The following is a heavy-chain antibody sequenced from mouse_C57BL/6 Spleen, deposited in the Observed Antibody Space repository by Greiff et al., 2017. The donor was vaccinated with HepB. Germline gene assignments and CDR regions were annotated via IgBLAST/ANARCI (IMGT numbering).Heavy chain of an antibody. J-gene: IGHJ3*01. CDR2: INPNNGGI. V-gene: IGHV1-26*01. CDR1: GYTFTDYY. Sequence: EVQVLQSGPELVKPGASVKLSCKASGYTFTDYYMHWVKQSPGKSLEWIGYINPNNGGISYNQKFKGKATLTVDKSSSTAYMELSSLTSEDSAVYYCASGLVLFAYWGQGTLVTVSS. D-gene: IGHD2-2*01. CDR3: ASGLVLFAY.